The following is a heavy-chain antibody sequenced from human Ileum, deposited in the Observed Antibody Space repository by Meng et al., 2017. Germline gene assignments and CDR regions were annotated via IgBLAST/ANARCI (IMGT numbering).Heavy chain of an antibody. Sequence: VQRVRAGAEVKKPGPSVKVSCKAAGGTLSSYAISRVRQAPRQRLEWRGCINGDSDNTKYSQKFQGRVTIIRDTSASTFYMELNSLRSEDSAVYYCARYIGGFNSWGQGTLVTVSS. CDR3: ARYIGGFNS. CDR2: INGDSDNT. CDR1: GGTLSSYA. V-gene: IGHV1-3*01. D-gene: IGHD5-24*01. J-gene: IGHJ5*02.